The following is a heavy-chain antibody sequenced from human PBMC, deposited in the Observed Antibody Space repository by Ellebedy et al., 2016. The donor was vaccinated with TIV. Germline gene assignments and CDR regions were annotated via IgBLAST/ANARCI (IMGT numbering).Heavy chain of an antibody. Sequence: GGSLRLXCAASGFTFITHGMHWVRQAPGRGLEWVAVISADGNNGYSADSVKGRFTISRDNSKNTLYLQMSSLRAEDTAVYYCAKDVSVAGLSWGQGTLVTVSS. CDR3: AKDVSVAGLS. D-gene: IGHD6-19*01. J-gene: IGHJ4*02. CDR1: GFTFITHG. CDR2: ISADGNNG. V-gene: IGHV3-30*18.